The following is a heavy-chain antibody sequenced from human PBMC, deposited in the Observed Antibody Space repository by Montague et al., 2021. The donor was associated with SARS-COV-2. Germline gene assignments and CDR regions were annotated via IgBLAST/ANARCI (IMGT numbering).Heavy chain of an antibody. J-gene: IGHJ4*02. CDR1: GGSISSYY. CDR3: ARHKKRLWFGELLFDY. D-gene: IGHD3-10*01. V-gene: IGHV4-59*08. CDR2: IYYSGST. Sequence: SGTLSLTCTVSGGSISSYYWSWIRQPPGKGLEWIGYIYYSGSTNYNPSLKSRVTISVDTSKNQFSLKLSSVTAADTAVYYCARHKKRLWFGELLFDYWGQGTLVTVSS.